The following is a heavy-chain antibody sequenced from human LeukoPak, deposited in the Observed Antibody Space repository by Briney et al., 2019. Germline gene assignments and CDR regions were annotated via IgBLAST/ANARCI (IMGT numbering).Heavy chain of an antibody. V-gene: IGHV1-2*02. CDR3: ARGECSGGSCYDDFDY. D-gene: IGHD2-15*01. CDR2: INPNSGGT. CDR1: GYTFTGYY. Sequence: ASVKVSCKASGYTFTGYYMHWGRQAPGQGLEWRGCINPNSGGTNYAQKFQGRVTMTRDTSISTAYMELSRLRSDDTAVYYCARGECSGGSCYDDFDYWGQGTLVTVSS. J-gene: IGHJ4*02.